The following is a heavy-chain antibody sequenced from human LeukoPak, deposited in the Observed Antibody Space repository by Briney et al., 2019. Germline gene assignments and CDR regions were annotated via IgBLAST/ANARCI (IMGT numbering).Heavy chain of an antibody. CDR2: IDNGGST. CDR3: ARDGSARSLAN. V-gene: IGHV3-53*01. Sequence: PGGSLRLSCVASGFTVSSNYMSWVRQAPGKGLEWVSVIDNGGSTYYADSVKGRFTISRDNSKNTLYLQMNSLRAEDTAVYYCARDGSARSLANWGQGNLVSVSS. CDR1: GFTVSSNY. J-gene: IGHJ4*02. D-gene: IGHD6-6*01.